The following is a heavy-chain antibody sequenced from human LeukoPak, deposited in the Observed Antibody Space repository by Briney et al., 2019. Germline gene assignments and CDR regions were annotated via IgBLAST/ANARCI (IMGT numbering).Heavy chain of an antibody. D-gene: IGHD6-19*01. CDR1: GYTFTYYY. V-gene: IGHV1-2*02. Sequence: ASVKVSCKASGYTFTYYYMHWVRQAPGQGLEWMGWINPNSGGTNYAQKFQGRVTMTRDTSISTAYMEVSRLRSDDTAVYYCAREGSGWYGNFDYWGQGTLVTVSS. J-gene: IGHJ4*02. CDR3: AREGSGWYGNFDY. CDR2: INPNSGGT.